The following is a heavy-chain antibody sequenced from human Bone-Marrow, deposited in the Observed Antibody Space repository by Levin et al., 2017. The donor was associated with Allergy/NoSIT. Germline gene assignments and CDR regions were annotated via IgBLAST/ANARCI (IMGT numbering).Heavy chain of an antibody. D-gene: IGHD2-21*02. CDR3: ANSVVVTAKNAFDI. V-gene: IGHV3-30*18. CDR2: ISYDGSNK. J-gene: IGHJ3*02. CDR1: GFTFSSYG. Sequence: PGGSLRLSCAASGFTFSSYGMHWVRQAPGKGLEWVAVISYDGSNKYYADSVKGRFTISRDNSKNTLYLQMNSLRAEDTAVYYCANSVVVTAKNAFDIWGQGTMVTVSS.